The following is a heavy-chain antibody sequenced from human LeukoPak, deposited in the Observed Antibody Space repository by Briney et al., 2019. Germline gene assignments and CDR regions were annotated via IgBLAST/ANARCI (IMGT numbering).Heavy chain of an antibody. D-gene: IGHD6-19*01. CDR1: GFRFDDHG. V-gene: IGHV3-20*04. CDR3: AGGDRNGWYFDY. Sequence: GGSLRLSCAASGFRFDDHGMSWVRQAPGKGLEWVSGINWNGGSTGYGDSVKGRFTISRDNAKNSLYLQMNSLRAEDTALYYCAGGDRNGWYFDYWGQGTLVTVSS. J-gene: IGHJ4*02. CDR2: INWNGGST.